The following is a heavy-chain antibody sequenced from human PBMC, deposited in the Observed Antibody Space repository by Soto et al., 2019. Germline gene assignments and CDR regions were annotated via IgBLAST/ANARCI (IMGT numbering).Heavy chain of an antibody. D-gene: IGHD3-3*01. Sequence: QVQLVQSGAEVKKPGSSVKVSCKASGGTFSSYAISWVRQAPGQGLEWMGGIIPIFGTANYAQKFQGRVTITADKSTSTAYMELSSLRSEDTAVYYCARGNDFWSGAHYYYYYGMDVWGQGTTVTVSS. V-gene: IGHV1-69*06. CDR1: GGTFSSYA. CDR2: IIPIFGTA. CDR3: ARGNDFWSGAHYYYYYGMDV. J-gene: IGHJ6*02.